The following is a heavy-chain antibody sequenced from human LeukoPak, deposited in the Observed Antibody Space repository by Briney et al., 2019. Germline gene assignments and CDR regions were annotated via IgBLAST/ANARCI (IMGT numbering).Heavy chain of an antibody. CDR1: GGSISSGSYY. V-gene: IGHV4-61*02. D-gene: IGHD3-16*02. CDR2: IYTSGST. Sequence: SETLSLTCTVSGGSISSGSYYWSWIRQPAGKGLEWIGRIYTSGSTNYNPSLKSRVTISVDTSKNQFSLMLSSVTAADTAMYYCARSSPYLGELSLFDSWGQGTLVTVSS. CDR3: ARSSPYLGELSLFDS. J-gene: IGHJ4*02.